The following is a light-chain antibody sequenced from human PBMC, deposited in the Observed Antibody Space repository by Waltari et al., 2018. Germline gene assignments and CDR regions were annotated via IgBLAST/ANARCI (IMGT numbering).Light chain of an antibody. CDR3: CSYAAASHWV. J-gene: IGLJ3*02. Sequence: SALTQPRSVSGSHGQSVTISCTGISTDVGRYDSVPWYQQHPGKAPKLVIYNVSKPPSGVPDRVSGSKSGNTASLTISGLQAEDEGDYYCCSYAAASHWVFGGGTKLTVL. CDR2: NVS. CDR1: STDVGRYDS. V-gene: IGLV2-11*01.